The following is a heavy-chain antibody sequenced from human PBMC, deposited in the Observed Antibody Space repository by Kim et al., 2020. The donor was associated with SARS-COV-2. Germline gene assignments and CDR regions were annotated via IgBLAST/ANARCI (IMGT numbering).Heavy chain of an antibody. CDR1: GGTFSSYA. Sequence: SVKVSCKASGGTFSSYAISWVRQAPGQGLEWMGGIIPIFGTANYAQKFQGRVTITADESTSTAYMELSSLRSEDTAVYYCARDGLGGGDPAIKNWFDPWGQGTLVTVSS. CDR2: IIPIFGTA. V-gene: IGHV1-69*13. CDR3: ARDGLGGGDPAIKNWFDP. D-gene: IGHD2-21*01. J-gene: IGHJ5*02.